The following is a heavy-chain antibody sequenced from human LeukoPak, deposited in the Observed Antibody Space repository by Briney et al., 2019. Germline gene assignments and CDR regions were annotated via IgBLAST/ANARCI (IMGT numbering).Heavy chain of an antibody. CDR2: ISGSGGST. CDR1: GFTFSSYG. Sequence: GGSLRLSCAASGFTFSSYGMHWVRQAPGKGLEWVSAISGSGGSTYYADSVKGRLTISRDNSKNTLYLQMNSLRAEDTAVYYCAKATGTFFYFDYWGQGTLVTVSS. D-gene: IGHD1-1*01. J-gene: IGHJ4*02. CDR3: AKATGTFFYFDY. V-gene: IGHV3-23*01.